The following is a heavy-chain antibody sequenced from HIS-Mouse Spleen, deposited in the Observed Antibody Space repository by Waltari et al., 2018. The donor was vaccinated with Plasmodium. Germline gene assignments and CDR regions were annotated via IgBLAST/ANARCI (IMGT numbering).Heavy chain of an antibody. CDR2: IPYDGSNK. CDR3: AKDRRSSSWYVDY. Sequence: QVQLVESGGGVVQPGRSLRLSCAASGFTFRSCGLHGVRKAPGKGLEWVAVIPYDGSNKYYADSVKGRFTISRDNSKNTLYLQMNSLRAEDTAVYYCAKDRRSSSWYVDYWGQGTLVTVSS. V-gene: IGHV3-30*18. D-gene: IGHD6-13*01. J-gene: IGHJ4*02. CDR1: GFTFRSCG.